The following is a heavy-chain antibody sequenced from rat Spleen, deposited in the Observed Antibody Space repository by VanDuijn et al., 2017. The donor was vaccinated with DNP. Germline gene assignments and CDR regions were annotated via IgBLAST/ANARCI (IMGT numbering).Heavy chain of an antibody. CDR2: ISTNGGNS. V-gene: IGHV5S13*01. Sequence: EVQLVESGGDLVQPGRSLKLSCAASGFTFSKYGMAWVRQAPTQGLEWVASISTNGGNSYYRDSVKGRFTTSRDNTKNTLYLQMDSLRSEDTATYYCTTGGAAAYWGQGTLVTVSS. CDR3: TTGGAAAY. CDR1: GFTFSKYG. J-gene: IGHJ3*01. D-gene: IGHD1-2*01.